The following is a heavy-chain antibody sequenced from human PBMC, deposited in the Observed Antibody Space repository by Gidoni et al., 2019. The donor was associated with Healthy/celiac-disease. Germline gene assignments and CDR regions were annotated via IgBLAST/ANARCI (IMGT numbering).Heavy chain of an antibody. Sequence: QLQLQESGPGLVKPSETLSLTCTVSGGSISSSSYYWGWIRQPPGKGLEWIGRIYSSGGTSYNPSLKSRVTISVDTSKTQFSLKLSSVTAADTAVYYCARSGDYFDSSGYYYNYFDYWGQGTLVTVSS. CDR3: ARSGDYFDSSGYYYNYFDY. V-gene: IGHV4-39*01. CDR2: IYSSGGT. D-gene: IGHD3-22*01. J-gene: IGHJ4*02. CDR1: GGSISSSSYY.